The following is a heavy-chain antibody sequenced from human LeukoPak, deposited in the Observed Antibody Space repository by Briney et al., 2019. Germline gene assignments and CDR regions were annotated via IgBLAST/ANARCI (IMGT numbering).Heavy chain of an antibody. D-gene: IGHD6-13*01. CDR2: ISSGSSTI. CDR3: ARHPNSNWDY. J-gene: IGHJ4*02. Sequence: GGSLRLSCAASGFTFSSYSMYWVRQAPGKGLEWVSYISSGSSTIYYADSMKGRFTASRDNAQNSLYLQMNSLRVEDTAVYYCARHPNSNWDYWGQGTLVTVSS. CDR1: GFTFSSYS. V-gene: IGHV3-48*04.